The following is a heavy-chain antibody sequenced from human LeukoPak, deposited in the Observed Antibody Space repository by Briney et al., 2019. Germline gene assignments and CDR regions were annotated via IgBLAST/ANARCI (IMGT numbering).Heavy chain of an antibody. CDR3: ASSTQISKYADY. CDR1: GFTFSSSS. V-gene: IGHV3-21*01. J-gene: IGHJ4*02. D-gene: IGHD2-2*01. Sequence: GGSLRLSCAASGFTFSSSSMNWVRQAPGKGLEWVSSISSSSSYIYFADSVKGRFTISRDNAKSSVYLQMNSLRAEDTAVYYCASSTQISKYADYWGQGALVTVSS. CDR2: ISSSSSYI.